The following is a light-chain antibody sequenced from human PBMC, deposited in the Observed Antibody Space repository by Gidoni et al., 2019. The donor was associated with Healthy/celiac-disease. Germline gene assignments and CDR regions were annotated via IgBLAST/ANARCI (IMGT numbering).Light chain of an antibody. Sequence: IQMTQSPASLSASVGDRVTITCRASPSISSYLNWYQQKPVKAPKLLIYAASSLQSGVPSRFSGSGSGTDFTLTISSLQPEDCATYYCPQSYSTPLTFGGGTKVEIK. CDR2: AAS. J-gene: IGKJ4*01. CDR3: PQSYSTPLT. CDR1: PSISSY. V-gene: IGKV1-39*01.